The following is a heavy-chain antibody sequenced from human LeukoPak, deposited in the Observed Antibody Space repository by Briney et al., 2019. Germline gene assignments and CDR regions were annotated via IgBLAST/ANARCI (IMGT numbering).Heavy chain of an antibody. Sequence: GGSPRLSCAASGFTFSSYAMHWVRQAPGKGLEWVAVISYDGSNKYYADSVKGRFTISRDNSKNTLYLQMNSLRAEDTAVYYCARESYYDFWSGYYSGYYFDYWGQGTLVTVSS. CDR3: ARESYYDFWSGYYSGYYFDY. D-gene: IGHD3-3*01. CDR1: GFTFSSYA. CDR2: ISYDGSNK. V-gene: IGHV3-30-3*01. J-gene: IGHJ4*02.